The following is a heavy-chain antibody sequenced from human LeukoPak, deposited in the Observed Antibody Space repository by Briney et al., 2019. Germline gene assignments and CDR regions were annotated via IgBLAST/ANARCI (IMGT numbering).Heavy chain of an antibody. CDR2: IISIFGTA. CDR3: ARDRTGTTSRRWFDP. V-gene: IGHV1-69*05. Sequence: SVKVSCKASGGTFSSYAISWVRQAPGQGLEWMGRIISIFGTANYAQKFQGRVTITTDESTSTAYMELSSLRSEDTAVYYCARDRTGTTSRRWFDPWGQGTLVTVSS. CDR1: GGTFSSYA. D-gene: IGHD1-1*01. J-gene: IGHJ5*02.